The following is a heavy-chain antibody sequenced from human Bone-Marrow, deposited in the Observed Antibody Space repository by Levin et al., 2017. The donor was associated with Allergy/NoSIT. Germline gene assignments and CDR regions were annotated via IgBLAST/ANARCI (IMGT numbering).Heavy chain of an antibody. CDR3: AKDLRETFGGVIGIDY. V-gene: IGHV3-30*18. CDR2: ISYDGSNK. J-gene: IGHJ4*02. Sequence: GESLKISCAASGFTFSSYGMHWVRQAPGKGLEWVAVISYDGSNKYYADSVKGRFTISRDNSKNTLYLQMNSLRAEDTAVYYCAKDLRETFGGVIGIDYWGQGTLVTVSS. CDR1: GFTFSSYG. D-gene: IGHD3-16*01.